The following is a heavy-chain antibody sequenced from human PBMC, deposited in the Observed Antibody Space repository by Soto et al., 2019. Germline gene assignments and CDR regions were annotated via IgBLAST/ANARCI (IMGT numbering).Heavy chain of an antibody. Sequence: GGSLRISCAASGFTVSSNYMSWVRQAPGKGLEWVSVIYSGGSTYYADSVKGRFTISRDNSKNTLYLQMNRLSAEDTAGYCCARVLGGYYHNWFDSWGQGTLVIVSS. CDR2: IYSGGST. CDR3: ARVLGGYYHNWFDS. D-gene: IGHD3-22*01. J-gene: IGHJ5*01. V-gene: IGHV3-66*01. CDR1: GFTVSSNY.